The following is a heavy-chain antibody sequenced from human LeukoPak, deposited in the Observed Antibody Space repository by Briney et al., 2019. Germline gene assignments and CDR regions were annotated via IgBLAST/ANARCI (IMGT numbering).Heavy chain of an antibody. CDR1: GFTFSSYW. J-gene: IGHJ4*02. CDR3: AKRGAEVGATVAPGDY. V-gene: IGHV3-74*01. CDR2: INSDGSST. Sequence: LPGGSLRLSCAASGFTFSSYWMHWVRQAPGKGLVWVSRINSDGSSTSYADSVKGRFTISRDNAKSTLYLQMNSLRAEDTAVYYCAKRGAEVGATVAPGDYWGQGTLVTVSS. D-gene: IGHD1-26*01.